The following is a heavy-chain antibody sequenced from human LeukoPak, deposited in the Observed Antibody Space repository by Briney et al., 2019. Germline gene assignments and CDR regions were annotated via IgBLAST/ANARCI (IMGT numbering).Heavy chain of an antibody. CDR3: ARDRLRLGYERTNWFDP. Sequence: ASVKVSCKASGYTFTGHYMHWVRQAPGQGLEWMGWINPNSGDTNYAQKFQGRVTTTRDTSINTAYMELRSLRSDDTAVYSCARDRLRLGYERTNWFDPWGQGTLVTVSS. D-gene: IGHD2-15*01. J-gene: IGHJ5*02. CDR2: INPNSGDT. V-gene: IGHV1-2*02. CDR1: GYTFTGHY.